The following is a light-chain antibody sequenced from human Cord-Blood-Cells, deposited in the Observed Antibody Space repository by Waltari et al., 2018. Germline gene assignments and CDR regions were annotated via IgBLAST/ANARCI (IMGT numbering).Light chain of an antibody. CDR3: SSYTSSSTLVV. V-gene: IGLV2-14*01. CDR2: EVS. Sequence: QSALTQPASVSGSPGQSITISCTGTSSDVGGYNYVSWYQQHPGNAPKLMIYEVSNRPSGVSNRFSGSKAGNMASLTISGLQAEDEADYYCSSYTSSSTLVVFGGGTKLTVL. J-gene: IGLJ2*01. CDR1: SSDVGGYNY.